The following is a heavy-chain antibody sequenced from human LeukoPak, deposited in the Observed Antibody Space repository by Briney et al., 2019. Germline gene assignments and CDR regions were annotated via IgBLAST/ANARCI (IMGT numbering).Heavy chain of an antibody. V-gene: IGHV3-23*01. J-gene: IGHJ5*02. Sequence: GGSLRLSCVGSGFTFGSYAMSWVRQAPGKGLEWVSLISGSGGVTYYADSVKGRFTISRDNSKNTLYLQMNSLRAEDTATYYCAKEWDGSGTRLGWFDPWGQGTLVTVSS. CDR2: ISGSGGVT. CDR3: AKEWDGSGTRLGWFDP. D-gene: IGHD3-10*01. CDR1: GFTFGSYA.